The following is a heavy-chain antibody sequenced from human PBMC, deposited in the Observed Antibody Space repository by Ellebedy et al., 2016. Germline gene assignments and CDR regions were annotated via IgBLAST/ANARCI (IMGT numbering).Heavy chain of an antibody. V-gene: IGHV3-20*04. CDR2: INWNGGST. CDR1: GFTFDDYG. CDR3: ARDRVGATRDAFDI. D-gene: IGHD1-26*01. J-gene: IGHJ3*02. Sequence: GESLKISCAASGFTFDDYGMSWVRQAPGKGLEWVSGINWNGGSTGYADSVKGRFTISRDNAKNSLYLQMNSLRAEDTALYYCARDRVGATRDAFDIWGQGTMVTVSS.